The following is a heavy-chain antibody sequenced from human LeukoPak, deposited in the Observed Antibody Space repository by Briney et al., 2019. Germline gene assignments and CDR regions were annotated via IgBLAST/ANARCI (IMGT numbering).Heavy chain of an antibody. V-gene: IGHV4-34*01. J-gene: IGHJ3*02. D-gene: IGHD3-3*01. Sequence: PSETLSLTCAVYGGSFSGYYWSWIRQPPGKGLEWIGEINHSGSTNYNPSLKSRVTISVDTSKNQFSLKLSSVTAADTAVYYCARDPQKPDYDFWSGDAFDIWGQGTMVTVSS. CDR3: ARDPQKPDYDFWSGDAFDI. CDR1: GGSFSGYY. CDR2: INHSGST.